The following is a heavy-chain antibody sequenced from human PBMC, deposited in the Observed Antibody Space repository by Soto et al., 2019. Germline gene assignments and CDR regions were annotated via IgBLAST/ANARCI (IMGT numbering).Heavy chain of an antibody. Sequence: QVQLQESGPGLVKPSQTLSLTCTVSGGSISSGGYYWSWIRQHPGKGLEWIGYIYYSGSTYYNPAPKGRVTISVDTSQNQFSLKLSSVTAADTAVYYCARDVLMVYAIGESNWFDPWGQGTLVTVAS. V-gene: IGHV4-31*03. CDR2: IYYSGST. CDR1: GGSISSGGYY. CDR3: ARDVLMVYAIGESNWFDP. J-gene: IGHJ5*02. D-gene: IGHD2-8*01.